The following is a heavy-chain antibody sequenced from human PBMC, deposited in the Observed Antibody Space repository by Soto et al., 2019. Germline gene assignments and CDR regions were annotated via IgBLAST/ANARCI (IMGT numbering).Heavy chain of an antibody. D-gene: IGHD3-3*01. CDR3: ARSYYDFWSGYHSGTTYNWFDP. J-gene: IGHJ5*02. CDR2: IYYSGST. V-gene: IGHV4-31*03. CDR1: GGSISSRGYY. Sequence: SLTCTVSGGSISSRGYYWSWIRQHPGKGLEWIGYIYYSGSTYYNPSLKSRVTISVDTSKNQFSLKLSSVTAADTAVYYCARSYYDFWSGYHSGTTYNWFDPWGQGTLVTVSS.